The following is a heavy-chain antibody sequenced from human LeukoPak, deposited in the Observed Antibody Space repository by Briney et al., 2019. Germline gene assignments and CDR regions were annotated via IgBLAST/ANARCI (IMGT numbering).Heavy chain of an antibody. J-gene: IGHJ4*02. CDR3: ARGPRCSGGSCYSGIDY. V-gene: IGHV4-59*08. CDR2: IYYRGST. D-gene: IGHD2-15*01. CDR1: GSPLTSYY. Sequence: SETLSLTCAVSGSPLTSYYWSWIRQPPGKGLEWIGFIYYRGSTNYNPSLESRVTISVDTSKNQFSLKLSSVTAADTAVYYCARGPRCSGGSCYSGIDYWGQGTLVTVSS.